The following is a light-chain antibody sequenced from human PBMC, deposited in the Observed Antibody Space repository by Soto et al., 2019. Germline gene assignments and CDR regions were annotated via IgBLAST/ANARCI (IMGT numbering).Light chain of an antibody. CDR2: SAS. Sequence: EIAMTQSPATLSVSPGERATLSCRASQSISTELAWYQQIPGQPPTLLIYSASTVATGVPARFTGSGSGSDFTLTISGLQSEDFETYYCQQCHSAPLTFGQGTRLEI. J-gene: IGKJ2*01. CDR1: QSISTE. V-gene: IGKV3-15*01. CDR3: QQCHSAPLT.